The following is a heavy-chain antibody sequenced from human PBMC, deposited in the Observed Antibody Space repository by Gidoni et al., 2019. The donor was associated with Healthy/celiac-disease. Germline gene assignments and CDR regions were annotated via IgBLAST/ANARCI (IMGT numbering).Heavy chain of an antibody. D-gene: IGHD6-19*01. CDR2: ISGIGGST. J-gene: IGHJ4*02. Sequence: EVQLLESGGGLVQPGGSLRLSCAASGFTFSSYAMSWVRQAPGKGLEWVSAISGIGGSTYYADSVKGRFTISRDNSKKTLYLQMNSLRAEDTAVYYCAKDRQAVAGSFYFDYWGQGTLVTVSS. CDR1: GFTFSSYA. V-gene: IGHV3-23*01. CDR3: AKDRQAVAGSFYFDY.